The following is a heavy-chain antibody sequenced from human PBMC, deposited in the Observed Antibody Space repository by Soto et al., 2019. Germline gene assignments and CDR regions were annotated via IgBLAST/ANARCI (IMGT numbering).Heavy chain of an antibody. Sequence: ASVKVSCKASGYTFSSHAISWVRQAPGQGLEWLGWISTYNGNTNYAQKLQGRVTMTTDTSTSTAYMELRSLRSDDTAVYYCARDSLSTPIYYYSFYMDFSGKGTTVTVSS. CDR1: GYTFSSHA. D-gene: IGHD3-16*02. J-gene: IGHJ6*03. CDR3: ARDSLSTPIYYYSFYMDF. V-gene: IGHV1-18*01. CDR2: ISTYNGNT.